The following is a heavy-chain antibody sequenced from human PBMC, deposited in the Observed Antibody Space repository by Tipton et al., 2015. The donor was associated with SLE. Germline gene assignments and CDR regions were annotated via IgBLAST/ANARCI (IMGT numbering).Heavy chain of an antibody. CDR2: IKQDGSEK. V-gene: IGHV3-7*04. J-gene: IGHJ4*02. CDR1: GCTFSSYW. Sequence: SLRLSCAASGCTFSSYWMSWVRQAPGKGLEWVANIKQDGSEKYYVDSVKGRFTISRDNSKNTLFLQMNSLRAEDTAVYYCARGSNYGYVFDYWGQGTLVTVSS. CDR3: ARGSNYGYVFDY. D-gene: IGHD5-18*01.